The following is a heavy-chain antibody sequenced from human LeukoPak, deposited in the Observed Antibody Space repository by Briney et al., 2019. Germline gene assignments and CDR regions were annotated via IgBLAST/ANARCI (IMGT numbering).Heavy chain of an antibody. CDR3: ARQVGLWFGELNYFDY. CDR1: GVSISSYY. J-gene: IGHJ4*02. D-gene: IGHD3-10*01. V-gene: IGHV4-34*01. CDR2: INHSGST. Sequence: SETLSLTCTVSGVSISSYYWSWIRQPPGKGLEWIGEINHSGSTNYNPSLKSRVTISVDTSKNQFSLKLSSVTAADTAVYYCARQVGLWFGELNYFDYWGQGTLVTVSS.